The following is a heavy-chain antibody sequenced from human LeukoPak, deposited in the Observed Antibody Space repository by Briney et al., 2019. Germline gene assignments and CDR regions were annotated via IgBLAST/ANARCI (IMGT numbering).Heavy chain of an antibody. Sequence: ASVKVSCKASGYTFTSYDINWVRQATGQGLEWMGWMNPNSGNTGYAQKFQGRVTITRNTSISTAYMELSSLRSEDTAVYYCAREKGSSWPDAFDIWGQGTMVTVSS. J-gene: IGHJ3*02. CDR2: MNPNSGNT. CDR3: AREKGSSWPDAFDI. CDR1: GYTFTSYD. V-gene: IGHV1-8*03. D-gene: IGHD6-13*01.